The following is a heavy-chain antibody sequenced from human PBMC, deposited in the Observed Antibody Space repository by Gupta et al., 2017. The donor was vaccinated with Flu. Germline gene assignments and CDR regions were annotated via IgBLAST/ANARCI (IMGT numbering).Heavy chain of an antibody. CDR1: GFTFSSYS. J-gene: IGHJ6*02. CDR3: ARMVRGVIITQPSGGMDV. Sequence: EVQLVESGGGLVKPGGSLRLSCAASGFTFSSYSMNWVRQAPGKGLEWVSSISSSSSYIYYADSVKGRFTISRDNAKNSLYLQMNSLRAEDTAVYYCARMVRGVIITQPSGGMDVWGQGTTVTVSS. V-gene: IGHV3-21*01. CDR2: ISSSSSYI. D-gene: IGHD3-10*01.